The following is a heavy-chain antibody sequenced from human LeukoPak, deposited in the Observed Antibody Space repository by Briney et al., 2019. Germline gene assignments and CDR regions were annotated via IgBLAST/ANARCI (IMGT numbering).Heavy chain of an antibody. D-gene: IGHD6-13*01. V-gene: IGHV3-74*01. J-gene: IGHJ4*02. CDR3: AREYAAGTLDY. CDR2: ITSDGIGT. Sequence: PGGSLRLSCSASGFTFSSYWMNWVRQAPGKGLVWVSSITSDGIGTTYADSVKGRFTISRDNAKNTLYLQTNSLKAEDTAVYYCAREYAAGTLDYWGQGTLVTVSS. CDR1: GFTFSSYW.